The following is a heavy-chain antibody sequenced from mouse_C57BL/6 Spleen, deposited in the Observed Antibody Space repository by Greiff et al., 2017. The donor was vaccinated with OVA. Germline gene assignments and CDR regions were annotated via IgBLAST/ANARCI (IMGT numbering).Heavy chain of an antibody. V-gene: IGHV5-4*03. Sequence: DVMLVESGGGLVEPGGSLKLSCAASGFTFSSYAMSWVRQTPEKRLEWVATISDGGSYTYYPDNVKGRFTISRDNAKNNLYLQMSHLKSEDTAMYYCARVDRYFDVWGTGTTVTVSS. CDR2: ISDGGSYT. CDR3: ARVDRYFDV. J-gene: IGHJ1*03. CDR1: GFTFSSYA.